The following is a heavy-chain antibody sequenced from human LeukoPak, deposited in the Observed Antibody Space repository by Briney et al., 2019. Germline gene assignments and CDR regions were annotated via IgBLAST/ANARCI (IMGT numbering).Heavy chain of an antibody. D-gene: IGHD4-17*01. V-gene: IGHV3-7*01. CDR2: IKQDGSEK. J-gene: IGHJ5*02. CDR1: GFTFSNYW. CDR3: AKDRGDYTDWFDP. Sequence: GGSLRLSCAASGFTFSNYWMSWVRQAPGKGLEWVANIKQDGSEKYYADSVKSRFTISRDNSKNTLNLQMNSLRTEDTAMYYCAKDRGDYTDWFDPWGQGTLVTVSS.